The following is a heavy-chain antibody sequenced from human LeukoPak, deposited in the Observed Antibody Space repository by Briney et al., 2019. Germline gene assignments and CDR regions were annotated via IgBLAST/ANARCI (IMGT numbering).Heavy chain of an antibody. J-gene: IGHJ4*02. CDR1: GGSISSGGYY. D-gene: IGHD2-2*01. CDR3: ACLPYCSSTSCSDY. V-gene: IGHV4-31*03. CDR2: IYYSGGT. Sequence: SETLSLTCTVSGGSISSGGYYWSWIRQHPGKGLEWIGYIYYSGGTYYNPSLKSRVTISVDTSKNQFSLKLSSVTAADTAVYYCACLPYCSSTSCSDYWGQGTLVTVSS.